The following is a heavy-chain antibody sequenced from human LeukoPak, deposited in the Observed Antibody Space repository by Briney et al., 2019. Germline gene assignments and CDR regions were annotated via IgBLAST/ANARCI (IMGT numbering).Heavy chain of an antibody. Sequence: GGSLRLSCAASGFTFSSYSMNWVRQAPGKGLEWVSSISSSSSYIYYADSVKGRFTISRDNAKNSLYLQMNSLRAEDTAVYYCARDFRNYAYYFDYWGQGTLVTVSS. V-gene: IGHV3-21*01. CDR3: ARDFRNYAYYFDY. CDR1: GFTFSSYS. CDR2: ISSSSSYI. D-gene: IGHD1-7*01. J-gene: IGHJ4*02.